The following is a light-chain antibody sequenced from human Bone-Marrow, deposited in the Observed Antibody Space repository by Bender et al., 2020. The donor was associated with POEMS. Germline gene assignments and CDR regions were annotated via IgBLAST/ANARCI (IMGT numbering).Light chain of an antibody. CDR2: SSH. Sequence: QSVLTQPPSASGTPVQRVTISCSGGSSNIGAHAVNWYQHLPGTAPKLLIYSSHRRPSEVPDRFSGSRSGTSASLAIVGLQSEDEADYYCAVWDDSLNGWVFGGGTKLTVL. V-gene: IGLV1-44*01. CDR1: SSNIGAHA. CDR3: AVWDDSLNGWV. J-gene: IGLJ3*02.